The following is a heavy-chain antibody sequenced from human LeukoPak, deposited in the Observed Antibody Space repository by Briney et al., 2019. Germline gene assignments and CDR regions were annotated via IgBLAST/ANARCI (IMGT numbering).Heavy chain of an antibody. Sequence: GGSLRLSRAASVFTFSDYAMHWVRQAPGMGLEWLAVISYDGSHKFYADSVRGRFTISRDDSKNTLYLQMSSLRVEDTAVYSCARSRTAKIPSVFDLWGQRTLVTVSS. CDR2: ISYDGSHK. CDR1: VFTFSDYA. CDR3: ARSRTAKIPSVFDL. J-gene: IGHJ4*02. V-gene: IGHV3-30*04. D-gene: IGHD5-18*01.